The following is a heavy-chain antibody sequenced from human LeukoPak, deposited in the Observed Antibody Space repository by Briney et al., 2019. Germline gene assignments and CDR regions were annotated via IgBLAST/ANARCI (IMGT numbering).Heavy chain of an antibody. J-gene: IGHJ4*01. CDR3: ARDAQRGFDYSNSLKY. Sequence: GGSLRLSCAASGFIFSHHGMHWVRQAPGKGLAWVAVIWSDGTNRFYGDSVKGRFTISRDNSQNTVFLQMNSLRVKDTAIYYCARDAQRGFDYSNSLKYWGHGTLVTVSS. CDR1: GFIFSHHG. CDR2: IWSDGTNR. V-gene: IGHV3-33*01. D-gene: IGHD4-11*01.